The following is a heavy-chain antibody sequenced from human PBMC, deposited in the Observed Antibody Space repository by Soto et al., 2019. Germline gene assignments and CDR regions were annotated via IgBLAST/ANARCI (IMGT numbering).Heavy chain of an antibody. D-gene: IGHD3-10*01. J-gene: IGHJ4*02. CDR2: IYYSGST. V-gene: IGHV4-59*08. Sequence: SETLSLTCTVSGGSISSYYWSWIRQPPGKGLEWIGYIYYSGSTNYNPSLKSRVTISVDTSKNQFSLKLSSVTAADTAVYYCAAHSPYGSGSWTIDYWGQGTLVTVSS. CDR3: AAHSPYGSGSWTIDY. CDR1: GGSISSYY.